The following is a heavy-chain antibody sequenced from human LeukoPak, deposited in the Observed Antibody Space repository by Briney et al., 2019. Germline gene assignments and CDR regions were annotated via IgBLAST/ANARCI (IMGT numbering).Heavy chain of an antibody. D-gene: IGHD2-15*01. V-gene: IGHV4-34*01. CDR3: ARGLGVVAARGRRFDP. CDR2: INHSGST. Sequence: NSGGSLRLSCAASGFTFSSYAMSWVRQPPGKGLEWIGEINHSGSTNYNPSLKSRVTISVDTSKNQFSLKLSSVTAADTAVYYCARGLGVVAARGRRFDPWGQGTLVTVSS. CDR1: GFTFSSYA. J-gene: IGHJ5*02.